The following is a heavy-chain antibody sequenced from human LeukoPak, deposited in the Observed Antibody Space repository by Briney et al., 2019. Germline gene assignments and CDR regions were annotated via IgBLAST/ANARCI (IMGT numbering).Heavy chain of an antibody. Sequence: PGGSLRLSCAASGFTFSSYIMNWVRQAPGKGLEWVAVISYDGSNKYYADSVKGRFTISRDNSKNTLYLQMNSLRAEDTAVYYCAKDGSSGYYPYAFDIWGQGTKVTVSS. D-gene: IGHD3-22*01. CDR2: ISYDGSNK. CDR1: GFTFSSYI. CDR3: AKDGSSGYYPYAFDI. V-gene: IGHV3-30*18. J-gene: IGHJ3*02.